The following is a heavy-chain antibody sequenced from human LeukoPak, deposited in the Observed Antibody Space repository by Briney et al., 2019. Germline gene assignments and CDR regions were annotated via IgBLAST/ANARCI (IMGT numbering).Heavy chain of an antibody. J-gene: IGHJ4*02. Sequence: GGSLRLSCAASGFTFSSYAMSWVRQAPGKGLEWVSAISGSGGSTYYADSVKGRFTISRDNSKNTLYLQMNSLRAEDTAVYYCSKGYPPYYYVSSGSYCGQGTLVTVSS. CDR2: ISGSGGST. CDR3: SKGYPPYYYVSSGSY. D-gene: IGHD3-22*01. V-gene: IGHV3-23*01. CDR1: GFTFSSYA.